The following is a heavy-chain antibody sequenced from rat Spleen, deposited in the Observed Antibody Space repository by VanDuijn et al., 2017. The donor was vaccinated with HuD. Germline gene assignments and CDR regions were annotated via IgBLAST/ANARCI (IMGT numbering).Heavy chain of an antibody. V-gene: IGHV5-7*01. CDR3: ARQATTVPSYFDY. D-gene: IGHD1-1*01. CDR2: ISYDDSRT. J-gene: IGHJ2*01. Sequence: EVQLVESGGGLVQPGRSLKLSCVASGFTFSDYYMAWVRQAPKKGLEWVATISYDDSRTYYRDSVKGRFTISRDNAKSALYLQVDSLRSEDTTTYYCARQATTVPSYFDYWGQGVMVPVSS. CDR1: GFTFSDYY.